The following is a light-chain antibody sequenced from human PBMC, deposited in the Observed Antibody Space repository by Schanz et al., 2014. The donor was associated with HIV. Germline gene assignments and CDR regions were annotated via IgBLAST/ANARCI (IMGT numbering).Light chain of an antibody. CDR3: SSHAGSDNFGI. J-gene: IGLJ2*01. Sequence: QSVLTQPPSVSGAPGQRVTISCTGSSSNIGAGFDVHWYQQLPGTAPKLLIYANINRPSGVPDRFSGSKSGNTASLTISGLQAEDEADYYCSSHAGSDNFGIFGGGTKLTVL. CDR2: ANI. CDR1: SSNIGAGFD. V-gene: IGLV1-40*01.